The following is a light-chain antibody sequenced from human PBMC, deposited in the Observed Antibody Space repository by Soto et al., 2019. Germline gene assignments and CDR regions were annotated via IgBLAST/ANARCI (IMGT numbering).Light chain of an antibody. J-gene: IGKJ2*01. CDR2: GAS. CDR3: QQYNNWAPYT. V-gene: IGKV3-15*01. CDR1: QSVSSN. Sequence: EIVMTPSPATLSVSPGERATLSCRASQSVSSNLAWYQQKPGQAPRLLIYGASTRATGIPARFSGSGSGTEFTLTISSLQSEDFAVNYCQQYNNWAPYTFGQGTKREIK.